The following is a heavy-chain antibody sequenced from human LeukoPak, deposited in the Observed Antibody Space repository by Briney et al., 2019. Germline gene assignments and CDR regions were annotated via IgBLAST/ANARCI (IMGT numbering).Heavy chain of an antibody. V-gene: IGHV6-1*01. CDR2: TYYRSTFYN. CDR1: GDSVSSNSAA. Sequence: SQTLSLTCAISGDSVSSNSAAWNWIRQSPSRGLEWLGRTYYRSTFYNDYAVSVKSRITISPDTSKNQFSLQPNSVTPEDTAVYYCARYTFSSRYFDYWGQGSLVTVSS. J-gene: IGHJ4*02. D-gene: IGHD2-2*02. CDR3: ARYTFSSRYFDY.